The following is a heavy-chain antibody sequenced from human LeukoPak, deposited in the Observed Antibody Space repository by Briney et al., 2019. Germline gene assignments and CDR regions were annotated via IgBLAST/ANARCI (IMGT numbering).Heavy chain of an antibody. D-gene: IGHD3-10*01. Sequence: ASVKVSCKASGYTFTSYGISWVRQAPGQGLEWMGWISAYNGNTNYAQKLQGRVTMTTDTSTSTAYMELRSLRSDDTAVYYCARDLYSYGSGSYYNEGYWGQGTLVTVSS. CDR1: GYTFTSYG. CDR2: ISAYNGNT. J-gene: IGHJ4*02. V-gene: IGHV1-18*01. CDR3: ARDLYSYGSGSYYNEGY.